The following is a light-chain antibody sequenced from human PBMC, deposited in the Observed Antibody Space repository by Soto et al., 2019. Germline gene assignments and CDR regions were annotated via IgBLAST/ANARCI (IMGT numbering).Light chain of an antibody. Sequence: QSALTQPRSVSGSPGQSVTISCTGTSSDVGGYNYVSWYQQHPGKAPKLMIYDVTKRPSGVPDRFSGSKSGNTASLTISGLQADDEAYYYCCSYAGSYPVVFGGGTKLTVL. CDR1: SSDVGGYNY. V-gene: IGLV2-11*01. J-gene: IGLJ2*01. CDR3: CSYAGSYPVV. CDR2: DVT.